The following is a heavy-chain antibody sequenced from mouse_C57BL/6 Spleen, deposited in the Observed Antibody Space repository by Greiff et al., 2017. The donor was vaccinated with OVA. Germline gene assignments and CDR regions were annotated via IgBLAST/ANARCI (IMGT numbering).Heavy chain of an antibody. CDR2: SRNKANDYTT. D-gene: IGHD2-14*01. V-gene: IGHV7-1*01. CDR1: GFTFSDFY. J-gene: IGHJ3*01. CDR3: ARDARNDGGAFAY. Sequence: EVKLMESGGGLVQSGRSLRLSCATSGFTFSDFYMEWVRQAPGKGLEWIAASRNKANDYTTEYSASVKGRFIVSRDTSQSILYLQMNALRAADTAIYYCARDARNDGGAFAYWGQGTLVTVSA.